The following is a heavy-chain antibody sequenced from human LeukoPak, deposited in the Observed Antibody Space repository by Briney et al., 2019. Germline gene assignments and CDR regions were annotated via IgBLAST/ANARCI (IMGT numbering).Heavy chain of an antibody. D-gene: IGHD3-22*01. J-gene: IGHJ4*02. Sequence: GGSLRLSCAASGFTFSSYAMSWVRQAPGKGLEWVSGMNGNGGRIYYADSVKGRFTISRDNSKNTLYLQMNSLRAEDTAVYYCVKVAPSDYYDTTGYWGDHWGQGTLVTVSS. CDR3: VKVAPSDYYDTTGYWGDH. CDR1: GFTFSSYA. CDR2: MNGNGGRI. V-gene: IGHV3-23*01.